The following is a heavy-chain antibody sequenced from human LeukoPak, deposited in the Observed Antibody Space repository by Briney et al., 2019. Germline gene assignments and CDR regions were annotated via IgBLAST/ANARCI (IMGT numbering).Heavy chain of an antibody. Sequence: PGGSLRLSCAASELTLSNVWMAWVRQAPGKGLEWVGRLKSKFDGGTADYAEPVKGRFTISRDDSESTLYLQMNSLKIEDTALYYGATGWDVFDIWGQGTMVTVSS. V-gene: IGHV3-15*01. CDR2: LKSKFDGGTA. J-gene: IGHJ3*02. CDR1: ELTLSNVW. D-gene: IGHD1-26*01. CDR3: ATGWDVFDI.